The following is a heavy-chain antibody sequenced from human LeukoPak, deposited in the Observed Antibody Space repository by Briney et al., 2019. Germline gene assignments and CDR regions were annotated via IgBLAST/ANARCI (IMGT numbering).Heavy chain of an antibody. CDR3: ARWGSSSWYPFRHFDY. Sequence: SESLSLTCAVYGGSFSGYYWSWLRQPPGKGLEWIGEINHSGSTNYNPSLKSRVTISVDTSKNQFSLKLSSVTAAGTAVYYCARWGSSSWYPFRHFDYWGQGTLVTVSS. J-gene: IGHJ4*02. V-gene: IGHV4-34*01. CDR2: INHSGST. D-gene: IGHD6-13*01. CDR1: GGSFSGYY.